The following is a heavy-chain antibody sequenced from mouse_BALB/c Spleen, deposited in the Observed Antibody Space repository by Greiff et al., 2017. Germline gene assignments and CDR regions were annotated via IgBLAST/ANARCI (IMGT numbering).Heavy chain of an antibody. Sequence: EVQRVESGGGLVKPGGSLKLSCAASGFTFSDYYMYWVRQTPEKRLEWVATISDGGSYTYYPDSVKGRFTISRDNAKNNLYLQMSSLKSEDTAMYYCARGNGNYGAMDYWGQGTSVTVSS. J-gene: IGHJ4*01. CDR2: ISDGGSYT. CDR3: ARGNGNYGAMDY. V-gene: IGHV5-4*02. CDR1: GFTFSDYY. D-gene: IGHD2-1*01.